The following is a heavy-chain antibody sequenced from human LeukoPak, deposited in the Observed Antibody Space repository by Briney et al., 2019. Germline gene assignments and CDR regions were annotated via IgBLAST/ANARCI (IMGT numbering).Heavy chain of an antibody. Sequence: PSETLSLTCSVSGGSISSYCWSWVRQPAGKGLEWIGRIYSSGSTSYNPSLNSRVTMSVDTSNNQFSLRLTSVTAADTAVYYCARGTTAAAGIFDCWGQGTLVTVSS. CDR1: GGSISSYC. J-gene: IGHJ4*02. V-gene: IGHV4-4*07. CDR2: IYSSGST. CDR3: ARGTTAAAGIFDC. D-gene: IGHD6-13*01.